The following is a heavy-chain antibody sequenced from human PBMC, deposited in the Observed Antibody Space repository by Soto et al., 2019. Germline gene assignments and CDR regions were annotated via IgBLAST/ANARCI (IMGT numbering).Heavy chain of an antibody. J-gene: IGHJ6*02. CDR3: AHILTGNYMTMDV. V-gene: IGHV2-5*01. CDR1: GFSLSTGAVG. Sequence: SCPTLVNPTQTLTLTCTFSGFSLSTGAVGVGWIRLPPGKALEWLALIYWNDDKRYSPTLKSRLTTTKDTSKNQVVLKMTNMDPVDTGTYFCAHILTGNYMTMDVWGQGITVTVSS. D-gene: IGHD3-9*01. CDR2: IYWNDDK.